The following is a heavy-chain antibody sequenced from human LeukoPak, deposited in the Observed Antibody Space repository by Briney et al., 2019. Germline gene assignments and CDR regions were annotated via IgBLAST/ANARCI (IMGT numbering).Heavy chain of an antibody. Sequence: GGSLRLSCAVSGFTISSNYMSWVRQAPGKGLEWVSVIYGGGSTYYADSVKGRFTISRDNSKNTLYLQMNSLRAEDTAVYYCARAASVAGTYALNHWGQGTLVTVSS. V-gene: IGHV3-66*01. D-gene: IGHD6-19*01. J-gene: IGHJ4*02. CDR3: ARAASVAGTYALNH. CDR2: IYGGGST. CDR1: GFTISSNY.